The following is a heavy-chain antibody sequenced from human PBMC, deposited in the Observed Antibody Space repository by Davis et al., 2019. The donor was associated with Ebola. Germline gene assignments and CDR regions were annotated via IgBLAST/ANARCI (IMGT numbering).Heavy chain of an antibody. V-gene: IGHV4-39*01. CDR2: IYYSGST. CDR1: GGSISSDTYY. D-gene: IGHD6-13*01. J-gene: IGHJ6*02. CDR3: ATWDNIAAAVTEIWYYYYGMDV. Sequence: MPSETLSLTCTVSGGSISSDTYYWGWIRQPPGKGLEWIGNIYYSGSTYYNPSLKSRVTISVDTSKNQFSLKLSSVTAADTAVYYCATWDNIAAAVTEIWYYYYGMDVWGQGTTVTVSS.